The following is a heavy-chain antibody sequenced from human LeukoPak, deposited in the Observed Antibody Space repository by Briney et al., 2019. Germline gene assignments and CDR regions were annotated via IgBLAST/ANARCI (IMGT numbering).Heavy chain of an antibody. CDR1: GFTFSSYA. J-gene: IGHJ3*02. CDR3: ARAGYCSSTSCPDGDAFDI. CDR2: ISYDGSNK. D-gene: IGHD2-2*01. Sequence: GRSLRLSCAASGFTFSSYAMHWVRQAPGKGLEWVAVISYDGSNKYYADSVKGRFTISRDNSKNTLYLQMNSLRAEDTAVYYCARAGYCSSTSCPDGDAFDIWSQGTMVTVSS. V-gene: IGHV3-30-3*01.